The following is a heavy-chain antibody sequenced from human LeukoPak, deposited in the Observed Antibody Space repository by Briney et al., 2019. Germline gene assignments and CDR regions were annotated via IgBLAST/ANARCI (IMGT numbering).Heavy chain of an antibody. Sequence: PGGSLRLPCAASGFTFSSYAMHWVRQAPGKGLEWVAVISYDGSNKYYADSVKGRFTISRDNSKNTLYLQMNSLRAEDTAVYYCARGRWDYYDSSGLYYFDYWGQGTLVTVSS. CDR3: ARGRWDYYDSSGLYYFDY. D-gene: IGHD3-22*01. CDR1: GFTFSSYA. J-gene: IGHJ4*02. CDR2: ISYDGSNK. V-gene: IGHV3-30-3*01.